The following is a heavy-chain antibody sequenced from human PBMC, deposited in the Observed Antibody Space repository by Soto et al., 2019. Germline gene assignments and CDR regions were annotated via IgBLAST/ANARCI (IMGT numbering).Heavy chain of an antibody. Sequence: QVQLRESGPGLVKPSQTLSLTCTVSGGSINSGGSYWNWIRQHPGKGLEWIGYMYYSRSTSYNPFLRSQVIISADTSENHFSLKLSSVTAADTAVYFCARGYSQSGYSSSRVVDYWGQGTLVNVSS. CDR3: ARGYSQSGYSSSRVVDY. CDR1: GGSINSGGSY. V-gene: IGHV4-31*01. CDR2: MYYSRST. D-gene: IGHD6-13*01. J-gene: IGHJ4*02.